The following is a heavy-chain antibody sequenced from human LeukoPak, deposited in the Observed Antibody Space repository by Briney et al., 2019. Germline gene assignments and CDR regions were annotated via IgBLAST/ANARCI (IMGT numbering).Heavy chain of an antibody. Sequence: GSLRLSCAASGFGFSVYWMHWVRQAPGKGLVWVAHINEDGTSASHADSVKGRFTISRDNAKNTLYLQMNSLTVEDTAVCYCARVPTNSYGFGQWGQGSLVTVSS. CDR2: INEDGTSA. CDR3: ARVPTNSYGFGQ. D-gene: IGHD5-18*01. V-gene: IGHV3-74*01. CDR1: GFGFSVYW. J-gene: IGHJ4*02.